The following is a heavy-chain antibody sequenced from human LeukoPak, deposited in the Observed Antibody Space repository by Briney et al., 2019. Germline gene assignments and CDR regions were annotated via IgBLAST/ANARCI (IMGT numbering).Heavy chain of an antibody. D-gene: IGHD1-26*01. CDR3: ARQNIGGTSASDY. CDR2: IYPGDSDT. Sequence: PGESLKISCKGSGYSFTNYWIGWWRQMPGIGLEWVGIIYPGDSDTRYSPSFQGQVTISADKSIRTAYLQWSSLKASDTAMYYCARQNIGGTSASDYWGQGTLVTVSS. J-gene: IGHJ4*02. CDR1: GYSFTNYW. V-gene: IGHV5-51*01.